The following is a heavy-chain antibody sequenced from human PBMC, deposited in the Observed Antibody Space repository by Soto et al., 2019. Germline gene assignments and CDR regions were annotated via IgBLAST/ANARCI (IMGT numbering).Heavy chain of an antibody. D-gene: IGHD4-4*01. CDR2: IKQDGSEK. V-gene: IGHV3-7*01. CDR3: AREGGDYSNYGVDY. CDR1: GFTFSSYW. Sequence: EVQLVESGGGLVQPGGSLRLSCAASGFTFSSYWMSWVRQAPGKGLEWVANIKQDGSEKYYVDSVKGRFTISRDNAKNSLYLQLNSLIAEDTAVYYCAREGGDYSNYGVDYWVQGTLVTVSS. J-gene: IGHJ4*02.